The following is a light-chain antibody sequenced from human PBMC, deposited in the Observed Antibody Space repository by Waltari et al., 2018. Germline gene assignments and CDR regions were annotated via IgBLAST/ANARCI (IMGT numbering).Light chain of an antibody. V-gene: IGKV3-20*01. CDR2: DVS. J-gene: IGKJ1*01. Sequence: EIVLTQSPGTLSLSPGERATLSCRASQSVSRTLAWYQQKPGQPPRLLIYDVSTRATGIPDRFSGSGSGTDFSLTISRLEPEDFAVYYCQKYGTLPATFGQGTKVEIK. CDR1: QSVSRT. CDR3: QKYGTLPAT.